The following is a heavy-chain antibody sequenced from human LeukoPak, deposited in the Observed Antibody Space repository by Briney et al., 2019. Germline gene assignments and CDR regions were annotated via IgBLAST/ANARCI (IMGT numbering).Heavy chain of an antibody. CDR1: GFTFSSYA. J-gene: IGHJ4*02. V-gene: IGHV3-30-3*01. CDR3: AREWELLAFDY. CDR2: ISYDGSNK. D-gene: IGHD1-26*01. Sequence: GGSLRLSCAASGFTFSSYAMHWVRQAPGKGLEWVAVISYDGSNKYYADSVKGRFTISRDNSKNTLYLQVNSLRAEDTAVYYCAREWELLAFDYWGQGTLVTVSS.